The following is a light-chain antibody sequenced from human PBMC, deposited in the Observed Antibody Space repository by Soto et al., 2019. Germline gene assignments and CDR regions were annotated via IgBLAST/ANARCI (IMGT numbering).Light chain of an antibody. V-gene: IGLV2-8*01. Sequence: QSVLTQPPSASGSPGQSVTISCTGTSSDVGGYKYVSWYQQHPGKATKLMMFEVNKRPSGVPYRFAGSKSGNTASLTVSGIQAEDEADYYCSSYAGINNLGVFGTGTKLTVL. CDR3: SSYAGINNLGV. CDR1: SSDVGGYKY. J-gene: IGLJ1*01. CDR2: EVN.